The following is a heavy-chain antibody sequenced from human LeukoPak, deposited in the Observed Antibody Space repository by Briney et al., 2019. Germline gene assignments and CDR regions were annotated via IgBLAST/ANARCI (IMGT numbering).Heavy chain of an antibody. CDR1: GFTFSSYA. V-gene: IGHV3-30-3*01. Sequence: GGSLRLSCAASGFTFSSYAMYWVRQAPGKGLEWVAIISYDGSDKYYADSVKGRVTISRDNSKNTLYLQMNSLRVEDTAVYYCARGKTAMVRNAFDIWGQGTMVTVSS. D-gene: IGHD5-18*01. CDR3: ARGKTAMVRNAFDI. J-gene: IGHJ3*02. CDR2: ISYDGSDK.